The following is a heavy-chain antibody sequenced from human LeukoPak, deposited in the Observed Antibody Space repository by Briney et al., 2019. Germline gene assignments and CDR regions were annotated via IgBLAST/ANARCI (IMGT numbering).Heavy chain of an antibody. J-gene: IGHJ6*03. Sequence: SETLSLTCTVSGGSISSSSYYWGWIRQPPGKGLEWIGSIYYSGSTYYNPSLKSRVTISVDTSKNQFSLKLSSVTAADTAVYYCARLGTQQQLVIPYYYYYYYMDVWGKGTTVTISS. V-gene: IGHV4-39*07. CDR1: GGSISSSSYY. CDR2: IYYSGST. D-gene: IGHD6-13*01. CDR3: ARLGTQQQLVIPYYYYYYYMDV.